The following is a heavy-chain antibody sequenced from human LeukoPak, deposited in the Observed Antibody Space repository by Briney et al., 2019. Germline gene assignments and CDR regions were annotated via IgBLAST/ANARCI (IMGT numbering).Heavy chain of an antibody. CDR1: GFTFSNAW. D-gene: IGHD3-22*01. CDR3: TTVRADYDSSGYEEYFQH. V-gene: IGHV3-15*01. J-gene: IGHJ1*01. Sequence: GGSLRLACAASGFTFSNAWMSWVRQAPGKGLVWVGRIKSKTDGGTTDYAAPVKGRFTISRDDSKNTLYLQMNSLKTEDTAVYYCTTVRADYDSSGYEEYFQHWGQGTLVTVSS. CDR2: IKSKTDGGTT.